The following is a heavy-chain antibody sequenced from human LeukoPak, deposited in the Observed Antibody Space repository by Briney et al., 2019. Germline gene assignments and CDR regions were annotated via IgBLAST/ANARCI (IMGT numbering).Heavy chain of an antibody. Sequence: GGSLRPSWAAAGFTFSSYAMSWGRQAPGNGLEWVSAISGSGGSTYYADSVKGRFTISRDNSKNTLYLQINSLRAEDTALYYCAKPPVLRFLEWFTYVDYWGQGTLVTVSS. D-gene: IGHD3-3*01. CDR3: AKPPVLRFLEWFTYVDY. CDR2: ISGSGGST. J-gene: IGHJ4*02. CDR1: GFTFSSYA. V-gene: IGHV3-23*01.